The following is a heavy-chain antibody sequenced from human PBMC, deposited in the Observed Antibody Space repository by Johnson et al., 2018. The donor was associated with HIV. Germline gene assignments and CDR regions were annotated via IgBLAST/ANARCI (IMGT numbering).Heavy chain of an antibody. CDR1: GFSFRSYG. J-gene: IGHJ3*01. CDR3: AKEVPDKFDV. Sequence: VQLVESGGGVVQPGRSLRLSCAATGFSFRSYGMHWVRQGPGKGLEWMAFILYDGSNKFYADSVKGRFTISRDNSKNTLYLQMNSLRPEDTALYYCAKEVPDKFDVWGQGTMVTVSS. V-gene: IGHV3-30*02. CDR2: ILYDGSNK.